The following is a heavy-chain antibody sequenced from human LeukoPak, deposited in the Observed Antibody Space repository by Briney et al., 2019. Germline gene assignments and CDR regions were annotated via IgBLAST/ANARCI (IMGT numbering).Heavy chain of an antibody. CDR2: IYYSGST. CDR3: ARVHLYYGSGRLSNWFDP. V-gene: IGHV4-59*01. J-gene: IGHJ5*02. D-gene: IGHD3-10*01. Sequence: SETLSLTCTVSGGSISSYYWSWIRQPPGKGLEWIGYIYYSGSTNYNPSLKSRVTISVDTSKNQFSLKLSSVTAADTAVYYCARVHLYYGSGRLSNWFDPWGQGTLVTVSS. CDR1: GGSISSYY.